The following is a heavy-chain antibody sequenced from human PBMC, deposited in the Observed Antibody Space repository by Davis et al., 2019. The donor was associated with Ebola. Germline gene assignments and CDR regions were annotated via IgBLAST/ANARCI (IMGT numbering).Heavy chain of an antibody. CDR2: IWYDGSNK. CDR1: GFTFSSYG. CDR3: ARVGGDHYYDSSGYAFDI. Sequence: PGGSLRLSCAASGFTFSSYGMHWVRQAPGKGLEWVAVIWYDGSNKYYADSVKGRFTISRDNSKNTLYLQMNSLRAEDTAVYYCARVGGDHYYDSSGYAFDIWGQGTMVTVSS. V-gene: IGHV3-33*01. J-gene: IGHJ3*02. D-gene: IGHD3-22*01.